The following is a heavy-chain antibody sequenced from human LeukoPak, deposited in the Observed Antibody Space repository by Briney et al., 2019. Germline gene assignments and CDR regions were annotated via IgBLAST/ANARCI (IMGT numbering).Heavy chain of an antibody. D-gene: IGHD3-3*01. CDR3: ARARGTYDFWSGYVLDY. CDR1: GGSISSYY. V-gene: IGHV4-59*12. CDR2: IYYSGST. Sequence: SETLSLTCTASGGSISSYYWSWIRQPPGKGLEWIGYIYYSGSTYYNPSLKSRVTISVDRSKNQFSLKLSSVTAADTAVYYCARARGTYDFWSGYVLDYWGQGTLVTVSS. J-gene: IGHJ4*02.